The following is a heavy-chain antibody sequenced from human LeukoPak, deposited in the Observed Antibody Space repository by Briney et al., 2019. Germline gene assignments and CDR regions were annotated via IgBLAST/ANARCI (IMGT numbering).Heavy chain of an antibody. Sequence: ASVKVSCKASGYTFTGYYMHWVRQAPGQGLEWMGWINPNSGGTNYAQKFQGWVAMTKDTSISTAYMELSRLRSDDTAVYYCARDILGTGLDYWGQGTLVTVSS. V-gene: IGHV1-2*04. CDR3: ARDILGTGLDY. CDR1: GYTFTGYY. J-gene: IGHJ4*02. D-gene: IGHD3-10*01. CDR2: INPNSGGT.